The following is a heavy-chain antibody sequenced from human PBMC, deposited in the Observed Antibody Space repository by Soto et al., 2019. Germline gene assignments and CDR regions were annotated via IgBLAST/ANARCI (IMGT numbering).Heavy chain of an antibody. CDR2: ISWNSGSI. Sequence: EVQLVESGGGLVQPGRSLRLSCATSGFTFDNYAMHWVRQAPGKGLEWVSGISWNSGSIGYSDSVKGRFTISRDNAKHSLYLPMNSLIAEDTALYYCSKDKMLELWLGEQDNLGQGTLVTVSS. V-gene: IGHV3-9*01. D-gene: IGHD3-10*01. J-gene: IGHJ4*02. CDR3: SKDKMLELWLGEQDN. CDR1: GFTFDNYA.